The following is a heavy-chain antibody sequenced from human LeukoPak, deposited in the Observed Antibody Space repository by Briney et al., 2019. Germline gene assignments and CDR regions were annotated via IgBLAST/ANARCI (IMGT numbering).Heavy chain of an antibody. Sequence: ASVKVSCKASGYTFTSYGISWVRQAPGQGLEWMGWISAYNGNTNYAQKLQGRVTMTTDTSTSTAYMELRSLRSDDTAVYYCARDGDYDYVWGSYLKQAFDYWGQGTLVTVSS. CDR2: ISAYNGNT. J-gene: IGHJ4*02. V-gene: IGHV1-18*01. CDR3: ARDGDYDYVWGSYLKQAFDY. D-gene: IGHD3-16*02. CDR1: GYTFTSYG.